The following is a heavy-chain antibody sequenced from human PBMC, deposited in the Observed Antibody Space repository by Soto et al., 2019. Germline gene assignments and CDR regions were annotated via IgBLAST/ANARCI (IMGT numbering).Heavy chain of an antibody. CDR2: MYSDGKT. CDR3: ARSPYCGTECNSGYLDF. V-gene: IGHV3-53*01. J-gene: IGHJ4*02. Sequence: GGSLRLSCATSGFVVSRNYMYWVRQAPGKGLEWVSVMYSDGKTYYAESVKGRFTISRDNSKSMVFLHMKSLRAEDTAVYYCARSPYCGTECNSGYLDFWGQGSLVTVSS. CDR1: GFVVSRNY. D-gene: IGHD2-21*01.